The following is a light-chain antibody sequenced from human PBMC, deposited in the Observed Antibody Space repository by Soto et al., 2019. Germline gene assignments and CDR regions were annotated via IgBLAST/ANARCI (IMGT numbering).Light chain of an antibody. J-gene: IGKJ2*01. V-gene: IGKV3-11*01. CDR2: DAS. CDR1: QSVSSY. Sequence: EIVLTQSPATLSLSPGERATLSCRASQSVSSYLAWYQQKPGQAPRLHIYDASSRATGIPARFSGSGSGTDFTLTISSLEPEDFAVYYCQQRSNWYTFGQGTTLEIK. CDR3: QQRSNWYT.